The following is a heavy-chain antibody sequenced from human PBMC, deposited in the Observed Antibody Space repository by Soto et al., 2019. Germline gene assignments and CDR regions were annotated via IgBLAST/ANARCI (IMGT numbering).Heavy chain of an antibody. V-gene: IGHV4-31*03. Sequence: SETLSLTCTVFGGSISSGGYYWSWIRQHPGKGLEWIGYIYYSGSTYYNPSLKSRVTISVDTSKNQFSLKLSSVTTADTAVYYCARENGVAGTWDYWGQGTLVTVSS. CDR1: GGSISSGGYY. J-gene: IGHJ4*02. D-gene: IGHD6-19*01. CDR3: ARENGVAGTWDY. CDR2: IYYSGST.